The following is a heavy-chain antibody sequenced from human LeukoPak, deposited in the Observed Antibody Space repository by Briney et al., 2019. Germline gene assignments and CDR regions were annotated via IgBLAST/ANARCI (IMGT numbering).Heavy chain of an antibody. J-gene: IGHJ1*01. CDR2: ISGSGGST. CDR3: ANPSIAAAGTRGYFQH. Sequence: PGGSLRLSSAASGFTFSSYAMSWVRQAPGKGLEWVSAISGSGGSTYYADSVKGRFTISRDNSKNTLYLQMNSLRAEDTAVYYCANPSIAAAGTRGYFQHWGQGTLVTVSS. V-gene: IGHV3-23*01. D-gene: IGHD6-13*01. CDR1: GFTFSSYA.